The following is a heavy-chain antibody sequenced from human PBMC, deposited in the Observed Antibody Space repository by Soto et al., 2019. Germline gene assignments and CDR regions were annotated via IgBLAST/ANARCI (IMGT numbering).Heavy chain of an antibody. V-gene: IGHV3-74*01. CDR3: ARDRVMTFGEIIVVGTNLGV. CDR2: INSDGSST. J-gene: IGHJ6*02. CDR1: GFTFSSYC. D-gene: IGHD3-16*02. Sequence: GSLRLSFEAPGFTFSSYCMHWVRLAPLHVLVWVSRINSDGSSTSYADSVKGRFTISRDNAKNSLYLQMNSLRVEDTDLYYCARDRVMTFGEIIVVGTNLGVWAQAITVTVS.